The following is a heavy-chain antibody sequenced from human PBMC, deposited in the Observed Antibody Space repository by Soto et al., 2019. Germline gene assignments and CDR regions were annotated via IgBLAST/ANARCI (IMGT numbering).Heavy chain of an antibody. D-gene: IGHD6-13*01. CDR3: ARTPREGQQLVRVGDNWFDP. V-gene: IGHV2-26*01. CDR2: IFSNDEK. Sequence: QVTLKESGPVLVKPTETLTLTCTVSGFSLSNARMGVSWIRQPPGKALEWLAHIFSNDEKSYSTSLKSRLTISKDTSKSQVVLTMTNMDPVDTATYYCARTPREGQQLVRVGDNWFDPWGQGTLVTVSS. CDR1: GFSLSNARMG. J-gene: IGHJ5*02.